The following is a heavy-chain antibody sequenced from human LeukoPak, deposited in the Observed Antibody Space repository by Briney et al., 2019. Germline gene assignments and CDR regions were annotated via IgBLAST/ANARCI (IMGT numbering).Heavy chain of an antibody. CDR3: ARKWGPADAFDI. J-gene: IGHJ3*02. Sequence: SETLSLTCTVSGGSISSYYWRWIRQPPGKGLAWIGYIYYSGGTNYNPSLKSRVTISVDTSKNQFSLKLSSVTAADTAAYYCARKWGPADAFDIWGQGTMVTVSS. V-gene: IGHV4-59*01. CDR2: IYYSGGT. D-gene: IGHD3-16*01. CDR1: GGSISSYY.